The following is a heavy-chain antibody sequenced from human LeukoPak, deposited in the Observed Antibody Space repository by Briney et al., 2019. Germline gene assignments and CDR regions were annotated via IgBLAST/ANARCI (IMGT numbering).Heavy chain of an antibody. CDR2: IYYSGST. Sequence: SETLSLTCTASGGSISSGDYYWSLIRQPPGKGLEWIGYIYYSGSTYYNPSLKSRVTISVDTSKNQFSLKLSSVTAADTAVYYCARGPESGYYDSSGYLPDYWGQGTLVTVSS. V-gene: IGHV4-30-4*01. D-gene: IGHD3-22*01. J-gene: IGHJ4*02. CDR1: GGSISSGDYY. CDR3: ARGPESGYYDSSGYLPDY.